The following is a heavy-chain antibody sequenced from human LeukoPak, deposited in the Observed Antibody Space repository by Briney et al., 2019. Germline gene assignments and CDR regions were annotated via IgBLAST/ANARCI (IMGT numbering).Heavy chain of an antibody. Sequence: PGGSLRLSCAASGFSFSSYSMNWVRQAPGKGLEWVSSISSISTYIYYADSVKGRFTISRDNAKNSLYLQMNSLRAEDTAVYYCARDITAGYSYGPTLDYWGQGTLVTVSS. CDR1: GFSFSSYS. V-gene: IGHV3-21*01. CDR3: ARDITAGYSYGPTLDY. D-gene: IGHD5-18*01. CDR2: ISSISTYI. J-gene: IGHJ4*02.